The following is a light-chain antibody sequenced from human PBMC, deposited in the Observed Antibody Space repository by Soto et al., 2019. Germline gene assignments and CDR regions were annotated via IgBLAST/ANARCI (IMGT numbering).Light chain of an antibody. J-gene: IGLJ1*01. V-gene: IGLV1-44*01. CDR2: SNY. CDR1: SSNIGSNT. CDR3: QSYDSTLGGYV. Sequence: QSALTQPPSASGTPGQRVTISCSGSSSNIGSNTVNWYQQLPGTAPKLLIYSNYQRPSGVPDRFSGSKSGTSASLAITGRQAEDEANYYCQSYDSTLGGYVLGPGTKFTV.